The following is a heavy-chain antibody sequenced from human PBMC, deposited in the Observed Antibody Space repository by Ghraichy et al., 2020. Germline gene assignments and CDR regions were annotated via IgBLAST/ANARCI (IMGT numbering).Heavy chain of an antibody. CDR1: GGSVSSGFYC. V-gene: IGHV4-61*01. Sequence: SQTLSLTCTISGGSVSSGFYCWSWISQPPGKGLEWIGDITHNRDTNYNPSLQSRVTLLVDTSKNQFSLKLRSVTAADTAVYFCAREGIWPYSRSWYRGFDIWGQGTLVTVSS. CDR2: ITHNRDT. CDR3: AREGIWPYSRSWYRGFDI. J-gene: IGHJ3*02. D-gene: IGHD6-13*01.